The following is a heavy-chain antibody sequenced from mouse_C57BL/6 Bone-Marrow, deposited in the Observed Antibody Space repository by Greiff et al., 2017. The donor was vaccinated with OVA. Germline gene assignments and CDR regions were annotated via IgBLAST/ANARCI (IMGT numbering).Heavy chain of an antibody. CDR3: GRAYYGYDY. Sequence: EVQRVESGGGLVQPKGSLKLSCAASGFSFNTYAMNWVRQAPGKGLEWVARIRSKSNNYATYYADSVKDRFTISRDDSESVLYLQMNNLKTEDTAMYYGGRAYYGYDYWGQGTTLTVSS. D-gene: IGHD2-10*01. V-gene: IGHV10-1*01. J-gene: IGHJ2*01. CDR1: GFSFNTYA. CDR2: IRSKSNNYAT.